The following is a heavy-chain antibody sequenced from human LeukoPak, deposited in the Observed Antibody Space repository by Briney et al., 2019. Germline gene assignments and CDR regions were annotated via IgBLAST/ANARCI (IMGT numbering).Heavy chain of an antibody. CDR1: GYTFTGHY. V-gene: IGHV1-2*02. CDR2: INPKTGGT. J-gene: IGHJ4*02. Sequence: ASVKLSCKTSGYTFTGHYLHWVRLAPGQGLEWLGWINPKTGGTKYAQKFQGRVTMTEDDTSISTAYMELSSLRSDDTAIYYCARSGGTYHLDYWGQGSQVTVSS. D-gene: IGHD1-26*01. CDR3: ARSGGTYHLDY.